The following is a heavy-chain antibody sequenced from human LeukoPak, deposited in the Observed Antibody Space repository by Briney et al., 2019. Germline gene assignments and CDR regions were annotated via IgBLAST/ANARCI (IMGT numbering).Heavy chain of an antibody. CDR1: GFTFSSYE. Sequence: GGSLRLSCAASGFTFSSYEMNWVRQAPGKGLEWVANIKQDGSEKYYVDSVKGRFTISRDNAKNSLYLQMNSLRAEDTAVYYCARVEASGYDYGAFDYWGQGTLVTVSS. J-gene: IGHJ4*02. CDR2: IKQDGSEK. D-gene: IGHD5-12*01. V-gene: IGHV3-7*01. CDR3: ARVEASGYDYGAFDY.